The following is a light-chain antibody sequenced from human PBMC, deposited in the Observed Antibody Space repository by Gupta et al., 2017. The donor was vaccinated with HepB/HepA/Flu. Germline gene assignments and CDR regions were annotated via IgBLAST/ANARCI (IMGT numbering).Light chain of an antibody. CDR3: QAWDSKTAWKV. J-gene: IGLJ2*01. CDR2: QDN. Sequence: YEVTQPPPVSVSPGQTANITCSGDKLGDKYASWYQQKPGQSPILVIYQDNKRPSGIPERFSGSSSGNTATLTIRGTQAMDEADYYCQAWDSKTAWKVFGGGTKLTVL. CDR1: KLGDKY. V-gene: IGLV3-1*01.